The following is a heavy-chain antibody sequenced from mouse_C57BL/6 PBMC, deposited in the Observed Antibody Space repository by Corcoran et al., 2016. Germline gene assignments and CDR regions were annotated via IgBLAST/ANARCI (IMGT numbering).Heavy chain of an antibody. V-gene: IGHV9-3*01. J-gene: IGHJ4*01. Sequence: QIQLVQSGPELKKPGETVKISCKASGYTFTTYGMSWVKQAPGKGLKWMGWINTYSGVPTYADDFKGRFAFSLETSASTAYLQINNLKNEDTATYFCARRDYYAMDYWCQGTSVTVSS. CDR3: ARRDYYAMDY. CDR2: INTYSGVP. CDR1: GYTFTTYG.